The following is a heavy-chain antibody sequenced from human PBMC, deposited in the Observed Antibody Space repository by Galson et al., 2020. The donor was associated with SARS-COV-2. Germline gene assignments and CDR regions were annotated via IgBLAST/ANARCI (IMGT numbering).Heavy chain of an antibody. D-gene: IGHD3-22*01. V-gene: IGHV3-30*04. CDR2: ISYDGSKK. Sequence: GGSLRLSCDASGYTFNSYAMHWVSPDPGKGLEWVAIISYDGSKKFYADSVKGRFTISRDNSKKTLYMEMNCLRAADTAVYYCARDSYFDPSGYYVYFENWGQGTLFTVSS. CDR1: GYTFNSYA. CDR3: ARDSYFDPSGYYVYFEN. J-gene: IGHJ1*01.